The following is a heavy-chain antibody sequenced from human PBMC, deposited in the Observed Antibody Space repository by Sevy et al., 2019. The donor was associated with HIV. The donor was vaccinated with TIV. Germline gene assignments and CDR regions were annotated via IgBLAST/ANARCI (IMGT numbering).Heavy chain of an antibody. J-gene: IGHJ4*02. CDR3: AKDQGDYVWGTFRDY. V-gene: IGHV3-23*01. Sequence: GGSLRLSCAASGFTFSIYAMSWVRQAPGKGLEWVSGLSGGGGSTYYADSVKGRFTISRDNSKNTLYLQMNSLRAEDTDVYYCAKDQGDYVWGTFRDYWGQGTLVTVSS. CDR2: LSGGGGST. CDR1: GFTFSIYA. D-gene: IGHD3-16*02.